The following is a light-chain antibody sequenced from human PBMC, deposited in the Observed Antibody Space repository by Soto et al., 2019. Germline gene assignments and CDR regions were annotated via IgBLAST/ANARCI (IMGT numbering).Light chain of an antibody. CDR3: QQYDNLPPYT. Sequence: DIQMTQSPSSLSASVGDRVTITCQASRDISVYLNWYQQKPGKPPKLLVYDASNLQTGVPSRFSGSGSGTHFTFTISILPPEDIGTYYCQQYDNLPPYTFGQGTKLEIK. CDR2: DAS. V-gene: IGKV1-33*01. J-gene: IGKJ2*01. CDR1: RDISVY.